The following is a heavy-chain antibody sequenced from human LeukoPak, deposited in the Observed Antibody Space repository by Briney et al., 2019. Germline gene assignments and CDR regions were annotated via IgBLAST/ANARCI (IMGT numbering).Heavy chain of an antibody. J-gene: IGHJ3*01. CDR1: GGSISNYY. CDR3: ARLSMFRWFGP. D-gene: IGHD3-10*01. Sequence: SETLSLTCSVSGGSISNYYWSWMRQPPGKGLEWIGYIYYSGSTNYNPSLKSRVTISADTSKNQFSLKLTSVTAADTAIYYCARLSMFRWFGPWGPGTMVTVSS. V-gene: IGHV4-59*08. CDR2: IYYSGST.